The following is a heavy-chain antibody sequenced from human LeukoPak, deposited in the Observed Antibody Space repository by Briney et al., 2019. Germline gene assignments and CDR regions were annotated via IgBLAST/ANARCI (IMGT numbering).Heavy chain of an antibody. CDR2: ISGSGGST. Sequence: GGSLRLSCAASGFTFSSYGMSWVRQAPGKGLEWVSAISGSGGSTYYADSVKGRFTISRDNSKNTLYLQMNSLRAEDTAVYYCAKNVREADWYYYYMDVWGKGTTVTVSS. V-gene: IGHV3-23*01. D-gene: IGHD3-9*01. J-gene: IGHJ6*03. CDR1: GFTFSSYG. CDR3: AKNVREADWYYYYMDV.